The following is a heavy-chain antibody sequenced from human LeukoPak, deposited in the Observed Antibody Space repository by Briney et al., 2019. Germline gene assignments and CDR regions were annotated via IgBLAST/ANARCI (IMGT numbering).Heavy chain of an antibody. CDR1: GGSISSSSYY. D-gene: IGHD6-6*01. J-gene: IGHJ5*02. CDR3: ARGIAARRRDWFDP. V-gene: IGHV4-39*07. Sequence: SETLSLTCTVSGGSISSSSYYWGWIRQPPGKGLEWIGSIYYSGSTYYNPSLKSRVTISVDTSKNQFSLKLSSVTAADTAVYYCARGIAARRRDWFDPWGQGTLVTVSS. CDR2: IYYSGST.